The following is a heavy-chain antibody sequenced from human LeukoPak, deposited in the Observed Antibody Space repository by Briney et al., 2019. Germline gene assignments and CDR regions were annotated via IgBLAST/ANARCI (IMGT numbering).Heavy chain of an antibody. Sequence: GGSLRLSCAASGFTVSSDYMSWVRQAPGKRLEWVSVTYSGGSTYYADSVKGRFSISRDNSKNTLYLQMHSLRAGDTAVYYCARRTHGSGSCWGQGTLVTVSS. CDR1: GFTVSSDY. CDR2: TYSGGST. V-gene: IGHV3-66*04. CDR3: ARRTHGSGSC. J-gene: IGHJ4*02. D-gene: IGHD6-19*01.